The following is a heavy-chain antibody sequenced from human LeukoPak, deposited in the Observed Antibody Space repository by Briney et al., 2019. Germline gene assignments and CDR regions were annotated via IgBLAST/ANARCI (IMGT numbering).Heavy chain of an antibody. Sequence: GGSLRLSCAASGFTFSNYWMKWVRQAPGKGPEWVASINNDGSGKYFVDSVKDRFTISRDNAKNSLYLQINSLRAEDTAVYYCAKDLKAVAGTDYFDYWGQGTLVTVSS. CDR3: AKDLKAVAGTDYFDY. CDR2: INNDGSGK. CDR1: GFTFSNYW. D-gene: IGHD6-19*01. J-gene: IGHJ4*02. V-gene: IGHV3-7*03.